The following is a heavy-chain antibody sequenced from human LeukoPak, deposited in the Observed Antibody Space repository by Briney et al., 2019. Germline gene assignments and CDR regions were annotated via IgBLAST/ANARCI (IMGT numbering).Heavy chain of an antibody. V-gene: IGHV1-2*02. D-gene: IGHD2-8*02. CDR1: GYTFTGYY. Sequence: ASVKVSCKASGYTFTGYYMHWVRQAPGQGLEWMGWINPNSGGTNYAQKFQGRVTMPRDTSISTAYMELSRLRSDDTAVYYCARDIRVLYGTGLVDYWGQGTLVTVSS. CDR3: ARDIRVLYGTGLVDY. CDR2: INPNSGGT. J-gene: IGHJ4*02.